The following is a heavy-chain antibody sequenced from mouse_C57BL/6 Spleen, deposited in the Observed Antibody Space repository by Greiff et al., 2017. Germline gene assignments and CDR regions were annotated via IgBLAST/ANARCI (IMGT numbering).Heavy chain of an antibody. CDR2: IYPSDSET. CDR1: GYTFPSYW. D-gene: IGHD2-4*01. J-gene: IGHJ2*01. V-gene: IGHV1-61*01. Sequence: QVQLQQPGAELVRPGSSVKLSCKASGYTFPSYWMDWVKQRPGQGLEWIGNIYPSDSETHYNQKFKDKATLTVDKSSSTAYMQLSSLKSEDSAVYYCARGDDYPDYWGQGTTLTVSS. CDR3: ARGDDYPDY.